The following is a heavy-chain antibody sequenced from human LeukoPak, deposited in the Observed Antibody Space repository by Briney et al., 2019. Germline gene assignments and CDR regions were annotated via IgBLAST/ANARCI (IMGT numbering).Heavy chain of an antibody. Sequence: SETLSLTCSVSGVSISDYHWTWIRQPPGKGLEWIGYILNRGITNYSPSLESRVTISVDTSKNQFSLKLSSVTAADTAVYYCARASGYYDSSGYVSEYFQHWGQGTLVTVSS. CDR2: ILNRGIT. V-gene: IGHV4-59*12. J-gene: IGHJ1*01. CDR3: ARASGYYDSSGYVSEYFQH. D-gene: IGHD3-22*01. CDR1: GVSISDYH.